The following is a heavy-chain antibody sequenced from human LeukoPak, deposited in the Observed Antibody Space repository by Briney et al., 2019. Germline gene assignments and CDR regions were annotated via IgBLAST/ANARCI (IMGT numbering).Heavy chain of an antibody. CDR1: GFTFSSYS. D-gene: IGHD6-13*01. Sequence: GGSLRLSCAASGFTFSSYSMNWVRQAPGKGLEWVSSISSSSSYIYYADSVKGRFTISRDNAKNSLYLQMNRLRAEDTAVYYCARDLSGYSSSWPLPPNYYGMDVWGQGTTVTVSS. V-gene: IGHV3-21*01. CDR3: ARDLSGYSSSWPLPPNYYGMDV. J-gene: IGHJ6*02. CDR2: ISSSSSYI.